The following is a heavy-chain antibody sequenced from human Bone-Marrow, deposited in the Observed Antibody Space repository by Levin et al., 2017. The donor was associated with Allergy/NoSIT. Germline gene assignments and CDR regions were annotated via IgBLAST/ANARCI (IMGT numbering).Heavy chain of an antibody. CDR3: ARDLRLELLIFDYYGMDV. J-gene: IGHJ6*02. CDR2: ISYDGSNK. CDR1: GFTFSSYA. V-gene: IGHV3-30-3*01. Sequence: AGESLKISCAASGFTFSSYAMHWVRQAPGKGLEWVAVISYDGSNKYYADSVKGRFTISRDNSKNTLYLQMNSLRAEDTAVYYCARDLRLELLIFDYYGMDVWGQGTTVTVSS. D-gene: IGHD1-7*01.